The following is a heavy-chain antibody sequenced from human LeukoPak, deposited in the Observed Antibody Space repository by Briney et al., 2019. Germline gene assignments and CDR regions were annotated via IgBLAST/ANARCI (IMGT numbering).Heavy chain of an antibody. Sequence: VASVKVSCKASGYTFTGYYMHWVRQAPGQGLEWMGWINPNSGGTNYAQKFQGRVTMTRDTSISTAYMELSRLRSDDTAVYYCARDEYSGRTTKEYYFDYWGQGTLVTVSS. V-gene: IGHV1-2*02. J-gene: IGHJ4*02. D-gene: IGHD1-26*01. CDR2: INPNSGGT. CDR3: ARDEYSGRTTKEYYFDY. CDR1: GYTFTGYY.